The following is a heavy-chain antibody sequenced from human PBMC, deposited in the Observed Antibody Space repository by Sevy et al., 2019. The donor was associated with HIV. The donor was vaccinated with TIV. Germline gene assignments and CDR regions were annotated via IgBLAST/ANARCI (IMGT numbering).Heavy chain of an antibody. CDR3: ARRVAAAGQGNEYFQH. D-gene: IGHD6-13*01. J-gene: IGHJ1*01. Sequence: SQTLSLTCTVSGGSITDKKYYWAWIRQPPGKGLEWIGSISYGGSTYYNPSLQSRVTLSVDTCKNQFSLILSSVTAADTAKYYCARRVAAAGQGNEYFQHWGRGTLVTVSS. CDR2: ISYGGST. CDR1: GGSITDKKYY. V-gene: IGHV4-39*01.